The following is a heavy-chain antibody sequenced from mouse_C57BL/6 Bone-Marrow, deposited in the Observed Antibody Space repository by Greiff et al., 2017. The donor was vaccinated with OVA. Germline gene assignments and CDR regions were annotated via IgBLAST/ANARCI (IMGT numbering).Heavy chain of an antibody. D-gene: IGHD2-4*01. CDR1: GYTFTSYW. CDR2: IDPSDSYT. CDR3: ARRTMITSRYYAMDY. J-gene: IGHJ4*01. V-gene: IGHV1-50*01. Sequence: QVQLQQPGAELVKPGASVKLSCKASGYTFTSYWMQWVKQRPGQGLEWIGEIDPSDSYTNYNQKFKGKATLTVDTSSSTAYMKLRSLTSEDSAVXDCARRTMITSRYYAMDYWGQGTSVTVSS.